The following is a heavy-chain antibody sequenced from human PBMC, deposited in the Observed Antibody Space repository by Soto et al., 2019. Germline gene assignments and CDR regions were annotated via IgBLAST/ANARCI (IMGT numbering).Heavy chain of an antibody. Sequence: QVQLVQSGGGVVQPGRSLRLSCVASGFSFRSYGMHWVRQTPGKGLEGVTMISNDGSKKFYSDSVKGRFTLSRDQAKYTVDREMNRLTVGAAAVYYCAIHGALALAGGAVHSWCQGTLVTVSS. D-gene: IGHD6-19*01. V-gene: IGHV3-30*03. CDR3: AIHGALALAGGAVHS. CDR1: GFSFRSYG. J-gene: IGHJ4*02. CDR2: ISNDGSKK.